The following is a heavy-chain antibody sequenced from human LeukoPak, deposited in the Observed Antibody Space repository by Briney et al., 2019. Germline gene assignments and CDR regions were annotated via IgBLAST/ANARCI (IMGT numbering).Heavy chain of an antibody. Sequence: NPSETLSLTCAVYGGSFSGYYWSWIRQPPGKWLEWIGEINHSGSTNYNPSLKSRVTISVDTSKNQFSLKLSSVTAADTAVYYCARGSVAFDYWGQGTLVTVSS. V-gene: IGHV4-34*01. CDR3: ARGSVAFDY. CDR2: INHSGST. D-gene: IGHD5/OR15-5a*01. J-gene: IGHJ4*02. CDR1: GGSFSGYY.